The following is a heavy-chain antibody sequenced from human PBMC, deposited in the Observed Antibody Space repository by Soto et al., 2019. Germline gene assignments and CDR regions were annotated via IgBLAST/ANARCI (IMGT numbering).Heavy chain of an antibody. Sequence: QVQLVESGGGVVQPGRSLRLSCAASGFTFSSYAMHWVRQAPGKGLEWVAVIAYAGSNKYYADSVKGRFTISRDNSNNTLYLKMNSQRDEDTAGYYCARAHMTTVGTTVWGYWGQGTLVTVSS. V-gene: IGHV3-30-3*01. CDR1: GFTFSSYA. D-gene: IGHD4-17*01. J-gene: IGHJ4*02. CDR3: ARAHMTTVGTTVWGY. CDR2: IAYAGSNK.